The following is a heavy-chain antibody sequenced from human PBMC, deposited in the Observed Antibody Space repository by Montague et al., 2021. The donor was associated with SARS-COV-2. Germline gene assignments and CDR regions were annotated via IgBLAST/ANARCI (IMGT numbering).Heavy chain of an antibody. Sequence: SETLSLTCTVSGGSVNSGSYSWDWIRQPPGKGLEWIGSIHYSGSTSYNPSLKSRVTISIDTSKNHFSLRVNSVTAADSAVYSCARRPGASYYVFWSGGFDFWGQGTMVTISS. J-gene: IGHJ3*01. CDR1: GGSVNSGSYS. D-gene: IGHD3-3*01. CDR3: ARRPGASYYVFWSGGFDF. V-gene: IGHV4-39*01. CDR2: IHYSGST.